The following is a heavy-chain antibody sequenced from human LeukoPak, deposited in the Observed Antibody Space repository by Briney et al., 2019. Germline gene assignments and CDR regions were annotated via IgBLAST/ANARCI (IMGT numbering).Heavy chain of an antibody. CDR2: INSVGSST. J-gene: IGHJ4*02. V-gene: IGHV3-74*01. D-gene: IGHD6-19*01. CDR3: AREGTSGWDAFDF. CDR1: GFTFSSFW. Sequence: GGSLRLSCAASGFTFSSFWMHWVRQAPGQGLVWVSRINSVGSSTSYADSVKGRFTISRDNAKNTLYLQMNSLRAEDTAVYYCAREGTSGWDAFDFWGQGTLVTVSS.